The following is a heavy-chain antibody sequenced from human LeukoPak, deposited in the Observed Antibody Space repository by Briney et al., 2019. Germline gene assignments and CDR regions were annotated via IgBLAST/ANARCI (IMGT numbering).Heavy chain of an antibody. CDR2: IYYSGST. J-gene: IGHJ4*02. V-gene: IGHV4-59*04. CDR3: ASLRPIDY. Sequence: SETLSLTCTVSGGSISSYYWSWIRQPPGKGLEWIGSIYYSGSTYYNPSLRSRVTISVDTSKNQFSLKLSSVTAADTAVYYCASLRPIDYWGQGTLVTVSS. CDR1: GGSISSYY.